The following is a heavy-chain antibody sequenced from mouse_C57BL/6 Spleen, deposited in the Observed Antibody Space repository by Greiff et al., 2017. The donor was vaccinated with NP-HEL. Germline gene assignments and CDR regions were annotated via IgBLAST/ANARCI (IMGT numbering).Heavy chain of an antibody. Sequence: VQLKESGPGLVKPSQSLSLTCSVTGYSITSGYYWNWIRQFPGNKLEWMGYISYDGSNNYNPSLKNRISITRDTSKNQFFLKLNSVTTEDTATYYCARDDYGYYAMDYWGQGTSVTVSS. CDR1: GYSITSGYY. CDR3: ARDDYGYYAMDY. V-gene: IGHV3-6*01. D-gene: IGHD2-4*01. J-gene: IGHJ4*01. CDR2: ISYDGSN.